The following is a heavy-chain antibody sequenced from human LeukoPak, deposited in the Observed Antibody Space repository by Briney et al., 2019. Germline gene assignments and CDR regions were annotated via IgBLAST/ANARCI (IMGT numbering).Heavy chain of an antibody. J-gene: IGHJ6*02. D-gene: IGHD5-18*01. CDR2: IRSKANSYAT. CDR1: GFTFSGSA. V-gene: IGHV3-73*01. Sequence: GGSLKLSCAASGFTFSGSAMHWVRQASGKGLEWVGRIRSKANSYATAYAASVKGRFTISRDDSKSTAYLQMNSLKTEDTAVYYCTRLSAGYSYGYKGVYYYYGMDVWGQGTTVTVSS. CDR3: TRLSAGYSYGYKGVYYYYGMDV.